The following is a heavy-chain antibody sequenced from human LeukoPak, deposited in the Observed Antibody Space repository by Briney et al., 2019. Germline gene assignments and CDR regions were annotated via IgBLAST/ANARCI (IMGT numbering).Heavy chain of an antibody. CDR3: ARTPSSRRAFDI. CDR2: IYSGGST. J-gene: IGHJ3*02. V-gene: IGHV3-53*01. CDR1: GFTVSSNY. D-gene: IGHD6-13*01. Sequence: GGSLRLSCAASGFTVSSNYMSWVRQAPGKGLEWVSVIYSGGSTYYADSVKGRFTISRDNSKNTLYLQMNSLRAEDTAVYYCARTPSSRRAFDIWGQGTMVIVSS.